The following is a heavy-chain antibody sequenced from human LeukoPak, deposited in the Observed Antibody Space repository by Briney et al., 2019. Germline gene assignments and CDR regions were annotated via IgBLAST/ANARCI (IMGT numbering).Heavy chain of an antibody. CDR1: GFIFRDFY. V-gene: IGHV3-7*01. J-gene: IGHJ6*02. CDR2: INQDGSAE. CDR3: ARSVGAGNNYFYYGMDV. Sequence: GGSLRLSCEGSGFIFRDFYMTWVSQAPGTGLEWVATINQDGSAEYYVDSVKGRFTMSRDNAKNSVYLQMDSLRAEETAVYYCARSVGAGNNYFYYGMDVWGQGTTVTVSS. D-gene: IGHD1-26*01.